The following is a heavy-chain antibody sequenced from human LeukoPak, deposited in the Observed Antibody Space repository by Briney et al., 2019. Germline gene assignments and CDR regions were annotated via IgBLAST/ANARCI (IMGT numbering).Heavy chain of an antibody. D-gene: IGHD4-17*01. CDR3: AREVEYGDFLWEYYFDY. CDR1: GFTFSSYS. CDR2: ISSSSSYI. Sequence: GGSLRLSCAASGFTFSSYSMNWVRQAPGEGLEWVSSISSSSSYIYYADSVKGRFTISRDNAKNSLYLQMNSLRAEDTAVYYCAREVEYGDFLWEYYFDYWGQGTLVTVSS. J-gene: IGHJ4*02. V-gene: IGHV3-21*01.